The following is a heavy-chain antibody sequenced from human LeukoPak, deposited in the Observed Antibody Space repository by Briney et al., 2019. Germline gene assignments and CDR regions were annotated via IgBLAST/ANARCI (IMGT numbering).Heavy chain of an antibody. CDR2: IDGTTTNI. CDR1: GFTFSSYG. Sequence: PGGSLRLSCEASGFTFSSYGMNWVRQAPGKGLEWVSYIDGTTTNIHYADSVRGRFTISRDNAKNTLFLQMTSLRAADTAVYYCARRLAYWGRGTRVTVSS. CDR3: ARRLAY. V-gene: IGHV3-48*01. J-gene: IGHJ4*02.